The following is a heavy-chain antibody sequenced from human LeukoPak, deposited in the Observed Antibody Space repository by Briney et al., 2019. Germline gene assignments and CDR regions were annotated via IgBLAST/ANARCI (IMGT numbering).Heavy chain of an antibody. CDR3: ARARNRAVTYGMDV. Sequence: ASVKVSCKASGYTFTSYGISWVRQAPGQGLEWMRWISAYNGNTNYAQKLQGRVTMTTDTSTSTAYMELRSLRSDDTAVYYCARARNRAVTYGMDVWGQGTTVTVSS. CDR1: GYTFTSYG. CDR2: ISAYNGNT. V-gene: IGHV1-18*01. D-gene: IGHD4-17*01. J-gene: IGHJ6*02.